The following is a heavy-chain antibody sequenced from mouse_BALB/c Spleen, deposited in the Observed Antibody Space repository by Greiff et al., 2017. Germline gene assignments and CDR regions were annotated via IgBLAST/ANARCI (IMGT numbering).Heavy chain of an antibody. CDR1: GYSITSGYY. V-gene: IGHV3-6*02. Sequence: EVQLQESGPGLVKPSQSLSLTCSVTGYSITSGYYWNWIRQFPGNKLEWMGYISYDGSNNYNPSLKNRISITRDTSKNQFFLKLNSVTTEDTATYYSARYYDYAMYYWGQETSVTASS. CDR2: ISYDGSN. CDR3: ARYYDYAMYY. J-gene: IGHJ4*01. D-gene: IGHD1-1*02.